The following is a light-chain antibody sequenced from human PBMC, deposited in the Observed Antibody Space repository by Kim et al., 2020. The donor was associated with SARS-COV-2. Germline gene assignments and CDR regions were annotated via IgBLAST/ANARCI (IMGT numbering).Light chain of an antibody. CDR2: YDN. V-gene: IGLV3-21*04. CDR3: QVWDSSRAHRVV. CDR1: IIGMKS. Sequence: PGKAARMTCGEDIIGMKSVHRYQQRPGQAPVLVISYDNDRPSGIPERFSGSNSGNTATLTINRVEAGDEADYYCQVWDSSRAHRVVFGVGTQLTVL. J-gene: IGLJ2*01.